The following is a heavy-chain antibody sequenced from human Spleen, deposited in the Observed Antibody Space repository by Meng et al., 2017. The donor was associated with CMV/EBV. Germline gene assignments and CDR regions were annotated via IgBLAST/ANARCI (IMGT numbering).Heavy chain of an antibody. D-gene: IGHD3-3*01. V-gene: IGHV3-66*02. CDR3: ARIPGSLLRFLEWLLTDDAFDI. CDR2: IYSGGST. J-gene: IGHJ3*02. Sequence: LSLTCAASGFTVSSNYMSWVRQAPGKGLEWVSVIYSGGSTYYADSVKGRFTISRDNSKNTLYLQMNSLRAEDTAVYYCARIPGSLLRFLEWLLTDDAFDIWGQGTMVTVSS. CDR1: GFTVSSNY.